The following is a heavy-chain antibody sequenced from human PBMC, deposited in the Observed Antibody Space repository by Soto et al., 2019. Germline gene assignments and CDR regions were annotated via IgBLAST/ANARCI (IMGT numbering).Heavy chain of an antibody. CDR2: IYPSGMH. CDR3: VWDGTTTLRYWFDP. D-gene: IGHD1-1*01. V-gene: IGHV4-30-2*01. Sequence: SETLSLTCTVSGGSISNAAYSWSWIRQPPGRGLEWIGYIYPSGMHFYNPSLRSRVTISIDRSNDQFSLNLKSVTAADTAVYYRVWDGTTTLRYWFDPWGQGISVTVSS. CDR1: GGSISNAAYS. J-gene: IGHJ5*02.